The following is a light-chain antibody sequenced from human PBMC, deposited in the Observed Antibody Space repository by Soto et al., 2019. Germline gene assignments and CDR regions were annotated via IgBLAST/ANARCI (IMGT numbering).Light chain of an antibody. CDR2: AAS. J-gene: IGKJ1*01. V-gene: IGKV1-17*01. Sequence: IQMTQSPSSLSASVGDRLSITCRASQVITNDLGWYQQKPGKAPKRLIYAASTLQSGVPSRFSGSGSGKEFTLTISSLQPEDVATYYCLQLNTYPWTFGQGTKVEIK. CDR3: LQLNTYPWT. CDR1: QVITND.